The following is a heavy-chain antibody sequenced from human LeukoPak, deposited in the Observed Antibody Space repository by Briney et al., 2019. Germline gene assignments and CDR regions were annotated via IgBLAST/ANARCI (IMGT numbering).Heavy chain of an antibody. Sequence: SETLSLTCAVYGGSFSGYYWSWIRQPPGKGLEWIREINHSGSTNYNPSLKSRVTISVDTSKNQFSLKLSSVTAADTAVYYCATTTSWGQGTLVTVSS. J-gene: IGHJ5*02. V-gene: IGHV4-34*01. CDR3: ATTTS. CDR2: INHSGST. D-gene: IGHD1-1*01. CDR1: GGSFSGYY.